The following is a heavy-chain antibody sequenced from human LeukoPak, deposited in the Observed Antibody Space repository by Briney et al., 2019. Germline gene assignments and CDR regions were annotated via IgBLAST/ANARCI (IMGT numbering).Heavy chain of an antibody. CDR1: GGSISNKY. CDR3: AGERGPYYHYFDY. J-gene: IGHJ4*02. V-gene: IGHV4-4*08. CDR2: IYYSGST. D-gene: IGHD1-26*01. Sequence: SETLSLTCTVSGGSISNKYWSWIRQPPAKGLEWIGYIYYSGSTNYNPSLKSRVTISVDTSKNQFSLNLTSVTASDTAVYYCAGERGPYYHYFDYWGQGTLVTVSS.